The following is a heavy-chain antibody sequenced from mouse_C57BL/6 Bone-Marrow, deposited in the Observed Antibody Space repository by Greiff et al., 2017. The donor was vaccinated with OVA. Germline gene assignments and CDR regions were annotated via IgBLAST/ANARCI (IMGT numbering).Heavy chain of an antibody. CDR1: GYTFTSYW. Sequence: QVQLQQPGAELVKPGASVKLSCKASGYTFTSYWMQWVKQRPGQGLEWIGEIDPSDSYTNYNQKFKGKATLTVDTSSSTAYMQLSSLTSEDSAVYYCARRAYYSNYERYFDVWGTGTTVTVSS. D-gene: IGHD2-5*01. J-gene: IGHJ1*03. V-gene: IGHV1-50*01. CDR3: ARRAYYSNYERYFDV. CDR2: IDPSDSYT.